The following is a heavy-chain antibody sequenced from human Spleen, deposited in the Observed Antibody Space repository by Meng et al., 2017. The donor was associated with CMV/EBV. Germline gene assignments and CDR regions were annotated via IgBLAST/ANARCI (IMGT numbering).Heavy chain of an antibody. CDR1: ISGGSYS. V-gene: IGHV4-31*02. D-gene: IGHD2-2*03. CDR2: IYYSGRT. J-gene: IGHJ2*01. Sequence: ISGGSYSWTWIRQHPGKGLEWIGYIYYSGRTYYNPSLKSRVAISVDTSRNRFSLMLTSVTVADTAVYYCARVDIVVVPAAPSPWYFDLWGRGTLVTVSS. CDR3: ARVDIVVVPAAPSPWYFDL.